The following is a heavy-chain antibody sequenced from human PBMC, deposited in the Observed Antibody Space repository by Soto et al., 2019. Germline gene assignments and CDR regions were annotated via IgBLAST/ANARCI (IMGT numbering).Heavy chain of an antibody. J-gene: IGHJ4*02. CDR1: GFTFSSYS. CDR2: ISSSSSTI. D-gene: IGHD3-9*01. CDR3: ARALRYFDSWDD. Sequence: PGGSLRLSCAASGFTFSSYSMNWVRQAPGKGLEWVSYISSSSSTIYYADSVKGRFTISRDNAKNSLYLQMNSLRAEDTAVYYCARALRYFDSWDDWGKGSLVTVAS. V-gene: IGHV3-48*01.